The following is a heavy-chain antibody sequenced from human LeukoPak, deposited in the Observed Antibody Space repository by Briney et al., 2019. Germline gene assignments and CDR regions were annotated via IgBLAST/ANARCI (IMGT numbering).Heavy chain of an antibody. Sequence: PSETLSLTCTVSGGSISSYYWSWIRQPAGKGLEWIGRIYTSGSTDYNPSLKSRVTMSVDTSKNQFSLKPSSVTAADTAVYYCARDGSAAGNTAFDIWGQGTMVTVSS. V-gene: IGHV4-4*07. D-gene: IGHD6-13*01. CDR2: IYTSGST. J-gene: IGHJ3*02. CDR1: GGSISSYY. CDR3: ARDGSAAGNTAFDI.